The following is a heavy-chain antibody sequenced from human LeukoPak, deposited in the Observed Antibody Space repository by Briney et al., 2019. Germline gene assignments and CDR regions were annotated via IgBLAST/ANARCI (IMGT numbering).Heavy chain of an antibody. J-gene: IGHJ2*01. Sequence: GASVKVSCKASGYTFTSYGISWVRQAPGQGLEWMGGIIPIFGTANYAQKFQGRVTITADESTSTAYMELSSLRSEDTAVYYCARDGRGTMMANWYFDLWGRGTLVTVSS. CDR1: GYTFTSYG. CDR2: IIPIFGTA. D-gene: IGHD3-22*01. CDR3: ARDGRGTMMANWYFDL. V-gene: IGHV1-69*13.